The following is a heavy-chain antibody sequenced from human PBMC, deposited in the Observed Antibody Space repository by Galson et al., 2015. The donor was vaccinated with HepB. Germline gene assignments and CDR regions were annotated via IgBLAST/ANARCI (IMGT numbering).Heavy chain of an antibody. CDR2: IYNGGGT. CDR1: GFTVRGNY. J-gene: IGHJ4*02. CDR3: SRDMPGTTAGMLF. V-gene: IGHV3-53*01. Sequence: SLRLSCAASGFTVRGNYMTWARQAPGKGLEWVTVIYNGGGTYYADSVRGRFTISRDISKNTLSLQMNGVKVEDTAVYYCSRDMPGTTAGMLFWGQGTLVTVSS. D-gene: IGHD2-2*01.